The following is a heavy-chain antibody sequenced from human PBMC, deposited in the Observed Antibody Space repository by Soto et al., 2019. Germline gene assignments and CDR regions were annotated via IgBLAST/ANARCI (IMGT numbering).Heavy chain of an antibody. Sequence: QMQLVQTGAEVKKPGASVKVSCKASGFIFTDYYIHWVRPAPGQGPEWMGWINADFGGTRYAEGFQSRLIMTRDTSISTAFMELSGLRSDETAIYSCVTHSLRGTTYYGMDVWGQGTTVIVSS. CDR2: INADFGGT. CDR3: VTHSLRGTTYYGMDV. CDR1: GFIFTDYY. D-gene: IGHD1-7*01. V-gene: IGHV1-2*02. J-gene: IGHJ6*02.